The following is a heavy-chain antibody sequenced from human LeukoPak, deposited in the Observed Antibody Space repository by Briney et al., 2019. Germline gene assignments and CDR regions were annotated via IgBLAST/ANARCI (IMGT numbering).Heavy chain of an antibody. D-gene: IGHD1-7*01. CDR2: INPSGGST. V-gene: IGHV1-46*01. Sequence: ASVKVSCKASGYTFTNYYMHWVRQAPGQGLEWMGIINPSGGSTTYAQKFQGRVSMTRDTSTSTFYMELSSLRSEDTAVYYCAADQITGTKGTTQGYWGQGTLVTVSS. J-gene: IGHJ4*02. CDR1: GYTFTNYY. CDR3: AADQITGTKGTTQGY.